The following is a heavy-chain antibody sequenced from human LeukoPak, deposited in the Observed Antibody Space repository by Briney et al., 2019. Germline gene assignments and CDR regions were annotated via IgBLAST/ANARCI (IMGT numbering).Heavy chain of an antibody. CDR3: ARACYDSSGYYSPFDY. CDR1: GGSFSGYY. V-gene: IGHV4-34*01. CDR2: INHSGSA. Sequence: SETLSLTCAVSGGSFSGYYWTWIRQPPGKGLEWIGEINHSGSANYNPSLKSRVTISVDTSKNQFSLRLSSVTAADTAVYYCARACYDSSGYYSPFDYWGQGTLVTVSS. J-gene: IGHJ4*02. D-gene: IGHD3-22*01.